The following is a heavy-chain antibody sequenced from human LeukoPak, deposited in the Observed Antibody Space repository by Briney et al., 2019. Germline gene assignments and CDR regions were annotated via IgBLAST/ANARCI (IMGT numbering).Heavy chain of an antibody. CDR2: HNQNP. D-gene: IGHD3-9*01. Sequence: PSETLSLTCTVSGASVSSGDYHWSWVRQAPGKGLEWIGHNQNPSYNPSLKSRVVISIHTSRNQFSLTLNTVNAADTATYFCVTYFVNGGGRGHWGPGALVTVSS. V-gene: IGHV4-61*08. CDR3: VTYFVNGGGRGH. CDR1: GASVSSGDYH. J-gene: IGHJ4*02.